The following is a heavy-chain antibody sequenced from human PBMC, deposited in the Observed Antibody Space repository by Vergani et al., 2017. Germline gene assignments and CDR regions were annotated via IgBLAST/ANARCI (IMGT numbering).Heavy chain of an antibody. CDR1: GYSFTSYW. D-gene: IGHD6-19*01. V-gene: IGHV5-10-1*01. J-gene: IGHJ6*02. CDR2: IDPSDSYT. CDR3: ASWLVAGTRNYYYGMDV. Sequence: EVQLVQSGAEVKKPGESLKISCKGSGYSFTSYWISWVRQMPGKGLEWMGRIDPSDSYTNYRPSFQGHVTISADKSISTAYLQWSSLKASDTAMYYCASWLVAGTRNYYYGMDVWGQGTTVTVSS.